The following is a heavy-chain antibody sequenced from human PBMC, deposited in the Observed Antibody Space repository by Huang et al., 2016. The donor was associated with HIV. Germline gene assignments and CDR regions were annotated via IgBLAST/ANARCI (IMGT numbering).Heavy chain of an antibody. D-gene: IGHD2-21*02. J-gene: IGHJ3*01. CDR2: ISFDGNNK. Sequence: QVQLVESGGGVVQPGGSLRLSCAASGFILRSYGIHWVRQAQGKGLEWVAVISFDGNNKYYADSVKGRFTISRDNSEDTLYLQMNSLRADDTAIYYCARVLYGDFALGDAFDVWGQGTMVTVSS. CDR1: GFILRSYG. V-gene: IGHV3-30-3*01. CDR3: ARVLYGDFALGDAFDV.